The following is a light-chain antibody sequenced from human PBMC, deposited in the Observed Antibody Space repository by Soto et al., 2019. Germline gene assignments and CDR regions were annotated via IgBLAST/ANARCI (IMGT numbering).Light chain of an antibody. CDR3: SSHSATSPYV. CDR1: HNDIGTYDY. V-gene: IGLV2-14*03. Sequence: QSALTQPTSVSGSPGQSITISCTGNHNDIGTYDYVSWYQQHPGRAPRLLIHGVTTRPSGISGRFSASKSGLTASLTISGLQPEDEADYYCSSHSATSPYVFGTGTKLTVL. CDR2: GVT. J-gene: IGLJ1*01.